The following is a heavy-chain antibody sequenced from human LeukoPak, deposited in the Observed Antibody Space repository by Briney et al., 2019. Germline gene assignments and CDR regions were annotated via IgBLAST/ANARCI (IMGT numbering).Heavy chain of an antibody. CDR3: SSLRGSSSQYLQH. V-gene: IGHV3-15*01. CDR1: GFTFINAW. D-gene: IGHD6-13*01. CDR2: IKSKIDGGTT. J-gene: IGHJ1*01. Sequence: GGSLRLSCAASGFTFINAWMSWVRQAPGKGLEWVGRIKSKIDGGTTDYAAPVKGRFTISRDDSKDTLYLQMDSLKAEDTAVYYCSSLRGSSSQYLQHWGQGNLLTVSS.